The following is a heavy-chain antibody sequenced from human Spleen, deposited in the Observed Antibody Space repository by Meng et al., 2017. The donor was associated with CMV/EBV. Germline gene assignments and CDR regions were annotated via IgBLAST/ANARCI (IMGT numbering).Heavy chain of an antibody. CDR1: GWFFSGYY. CDR3: AREDCSGGSCSYFDY. J-gene: IGHJ4*02. CDR2: INHSGST. V-gene: IGHV4-34*01. D-gene: IGHD2-15*01. Sequence: VRLRRWGCVRLKAPETLSLICSVYGWFFSGYYWSWNRQPPGKGLWWIGEINHSGSTNYNPSLKSRVTISVDTSKNQFSLKLSSVTAADTAVYYCAREDCSGGSCSYFDYWGRGTLVTVSS.